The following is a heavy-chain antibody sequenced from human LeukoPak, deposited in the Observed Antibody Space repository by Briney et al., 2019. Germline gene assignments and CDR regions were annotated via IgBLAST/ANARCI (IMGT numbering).Heavy chain of an antibody. CDR3: ARASYYGSGSYGLDY. V-gene: IGHV4-4*02. D-gene: IGHD3-10*01. CDR1: GGSISSSNW. CDR2: IYSSGST. J-gene: IGHJ4*02. Sequence: SGTLSLTCAVSGGSISSSNWWSWVRQPPGKGLEWIGYIYSSGSTNYNPSLKSRVTISVDTSKNQFSLKLTSVTAADTAVYYCARASYYGSGSYGLDYWGQGTLATVSS.